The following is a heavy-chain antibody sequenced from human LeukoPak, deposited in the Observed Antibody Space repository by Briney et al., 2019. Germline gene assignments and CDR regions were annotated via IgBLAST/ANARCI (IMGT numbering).Heavy chain of an antibody. D-gene: IGHD2-2*02. Sequence: PSETLSLTCTVSGGSISSSSYYWGWIRRPPGKGLEWIGSIYYSGSTYYNPSLKSRVTISVDTSKNQFSLKLSSVTAADTAVYYCARITVVPAAIGDDAFDIWGQGTMVTVSS. V-gene: IGHV4-39*01. CDR1: GGSISSSSYY. J-gene: IGHJ3*02. CDR3: ARITVVPAAIGDDAFDI. CDR2: IYYSGST.